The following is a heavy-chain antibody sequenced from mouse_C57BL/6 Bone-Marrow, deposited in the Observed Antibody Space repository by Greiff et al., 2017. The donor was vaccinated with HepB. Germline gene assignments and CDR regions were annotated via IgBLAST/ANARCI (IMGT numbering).Heavy chain of an antibody. CDR2: IDPSDSYT. D-gene: IGHD1-1*01. Sequence: VQLQQPGAELVRPGTSVKLSCKASGYTFTSYWMHWVKQRPGQGLEWIGVIDPSDSYTNYNQKFKGKATLTVDTSSSTAYMQLSSLTSEDSAVYYCARRGCSPFAYWGQGTLVTVSA. CDR3: ARRGCSPFAY. CDR1: GYTFTSYW. J-gene: IGHJ3*01. V-gene: IGHV1-59*01.